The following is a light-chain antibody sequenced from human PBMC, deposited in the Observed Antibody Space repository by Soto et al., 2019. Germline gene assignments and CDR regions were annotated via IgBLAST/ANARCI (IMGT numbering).Light chain of an antibody. V-gene: IGKV1-5*03. CDR3: QHYNSYSEE. CDR2: KAS. CDR1: QTISSW. Sequence: EIPVTQSPDTLLSSIFYTLTITFRASQTISSWLAWYQQKPGKAPKLLIYKASTLKSGVPSRFSGSGSGTEFTLTISSLQPDDFATYYCQHYNSYSEEFGQGTKVEI. J-gene: IGKJ1*01.